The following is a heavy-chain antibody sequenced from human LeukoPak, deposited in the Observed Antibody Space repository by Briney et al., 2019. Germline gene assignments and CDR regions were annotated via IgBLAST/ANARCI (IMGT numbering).Heavy chain of an antibody. CDR3: AKDYGDYVNWFDP. D-gene: IGHD4-17*01. J-gene: IGHJ5*02. V-gene: IGHV3-23*01. CDR1: GFTFSSYA. Sequence: GRSLRLSCAASGFTFSSYAMSWVRQAPGKGLEWVSAISGSGRSTYYADSVKGRFTISRDNSKNTLYLQMNSLRAEDTAVYYCAKDYGDYVNWFDPWGQGTLVTVSS. CDR2: ISGSGRST.